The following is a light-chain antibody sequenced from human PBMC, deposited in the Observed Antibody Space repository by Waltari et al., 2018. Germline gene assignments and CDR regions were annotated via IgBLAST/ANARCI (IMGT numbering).Light chain of an antibody. CDR2: GAS. Sequence: EIVLTQSPAILSVSPGERATLSCRASQSVSRNLAWYQQKPGQAPRLLINGASFRATGIPARFSGSGSGTEFTLTISSLQSEDFAIYYCQQYNNWPPWTFGQGTKVEIK. V-gene: IGKV3-15*01. CDR1: QSVSRN. J-gene: IGKJ1*01. CDR3: QQYNNWPPWT.